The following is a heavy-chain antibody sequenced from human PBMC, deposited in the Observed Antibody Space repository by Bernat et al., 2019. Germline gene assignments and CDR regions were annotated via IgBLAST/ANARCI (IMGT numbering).Heavy chain of an antibody. V-gene: IGHV3-33*01. J-gene: IGHJ4*02. Sequence: QVQLVESGGGVVQPGRSLRLSCAASGFTLSSYGMHWVRQAPGKGLEWVAVIWYDGSNKYYADSVKGRFTISRDNSKNTLYLQMNSLRAEDTAVYYCARDFYQYPAGTTTYFDYWGQGTLVTVSS. CDR3: ARDFYQYPAGTTTYFDY. CDR2: IWYDGSNK. CDR1: GFTLSSYG. D-gene: IGHD6-19*01.